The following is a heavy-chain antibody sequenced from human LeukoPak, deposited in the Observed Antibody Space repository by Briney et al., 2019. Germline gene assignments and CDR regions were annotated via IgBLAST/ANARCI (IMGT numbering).Heavy chain of an antibody. D-gene: IGHD6-13*01. V-gene: IGHV1-18*01. CDR1: GYTFTSYG. Sequence: AASVKVSCKASGYTFTSYGISWVRQAPGQGLEWMGWISAYNGNTNYAQKLQGRVTMTTDTSTSTAYMELRSLRSDDTAVYYCARDPSGYSSSWYYYWGQGTLVTVSS. J-gene: IGHJ4*02. CDR3: ARDPSGYSSSWYYY. CDR2: ISAYNGNT.